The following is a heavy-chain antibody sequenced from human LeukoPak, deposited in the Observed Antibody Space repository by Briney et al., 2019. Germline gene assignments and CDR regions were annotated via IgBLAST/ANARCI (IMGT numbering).Heavy chain of an antibody. CDR3: AKHFWSGYYPYFDY. CDR1: GFTFSRYA. J-gene: IGHJ4*02. V-gene: IGHV3-23*01. CDR2: ISGSGGST. Sequence: GGSLRLSCAASGFTFSRYAMNWVRQAPGKGLEGVSTISGSGGSTNYADSVKGRFTISRDNSKNTLYLQMNSLRAEDTAVYYCAKHFWSGYYPYFDYWGQGTQVTVSS. D-gene: IGHD3-3*02.